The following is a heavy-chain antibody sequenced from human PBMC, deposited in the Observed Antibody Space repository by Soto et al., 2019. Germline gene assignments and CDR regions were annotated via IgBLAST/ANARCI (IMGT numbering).Heavy chain of an antibody. CDR3: ARGGYTVTTRYYYGMDV. CDR1: GGSITSGDDY. CDR2: IHYSGST. J-gene: IGHJ6*02. V-gene: IGHV4-30-4*01. Sequence: PSETLSLTCTVSGGSITSGDDYWSWIRQPPGKCLELIAYIHYSGSTYYNPSLKSRVTISVDTSKNQFSLKLSSVTAADTAVYYCARGGYTVTTRYYYGMDVWGQGTTVTVSS. D-gene: IGHD4-4*01.